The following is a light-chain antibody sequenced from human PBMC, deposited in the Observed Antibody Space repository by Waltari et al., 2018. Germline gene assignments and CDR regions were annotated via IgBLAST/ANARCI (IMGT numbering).Light chain of an antibody. Sequence: QSVLTQPPSVSGAPGQRVTIPCTGSSFNIGAGYDVHWYQQLPGTAPKLLIFGNNRRPSGVPDRFSGSKSGTSASLAIAGLQAEDEADYYCQSYDNSLSGVVFGGGTKLTVL. CDR1: SFNIGAGYD. V-gene: IGLV1-40*01. CDR3: QSYDNSLSGVV. J-gene: IGLJ2*01. CDR2: GNN.